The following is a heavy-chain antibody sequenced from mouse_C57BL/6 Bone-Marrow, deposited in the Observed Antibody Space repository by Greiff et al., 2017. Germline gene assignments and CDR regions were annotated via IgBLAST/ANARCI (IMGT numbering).Heavy chain of an antibody. CDR3: ARSSYDYLYYYAMDY. CDR2: INPSTGGT. Sequence: EVQLQQSGPELVKPGASVKISCKASGYSFTGYYMNWVKQSPEKSLEWIGEINPSTGGTTYNQKFKAKATLTVDKSSSTAYMQLKSLTSEDSAVYYCARSSYDYLYYYAMDYWGQGTSGTVSS. D-gene: IGHD2-4*01. CDR1: GYSFTGYY. V-gene: IGHV1-42*01. J-gene: IGHJ4*01.